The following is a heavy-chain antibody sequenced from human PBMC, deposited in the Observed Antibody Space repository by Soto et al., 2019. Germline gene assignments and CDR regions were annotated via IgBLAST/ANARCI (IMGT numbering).Heavy chain of an antibody. D-gene: IGHD1-26*01. CDR3: SKDLYSGSPPFDY. CDR1: GFTFSSYG. V-gene: IGHV3-30*18. Sequence: QVQLVESGGGVVQPGRSLRLSCAASGFTFSSYGMHWVRQAPGKGLEWVAVISYDGSNKYYADSVKGRFTISRDNSKNKLYLQMNSLRAEDTAVYYCSKDLYSGSPPFDYWGQGTLVTVSS. CDR2: ISYDGSNK. J-gene: IGHJ4*02.